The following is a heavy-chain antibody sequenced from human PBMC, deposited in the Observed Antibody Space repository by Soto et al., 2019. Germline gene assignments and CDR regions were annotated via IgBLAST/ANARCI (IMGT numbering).Heavy chain of an antibody. J-gene: IGHJ4*02. Sequence: QVQLQQSGPGLVQPSQTLSLTCAISGDSVSSTSTAWSWIRQSPSRGLEWLGRTYYRSKWYSDYAVSVKSLITINPDTSKNQFSLQLNSVTPDDTAVYYCPRGSYYSGWVWGQGTLVTVSS. V-gene: IGHV6-1*01. CDR2: TYYRSKWYS. D-gene: IGHD6-19*01. CDR3: PRGSYYSGWV. CDR1: GDSVSSTSTA.